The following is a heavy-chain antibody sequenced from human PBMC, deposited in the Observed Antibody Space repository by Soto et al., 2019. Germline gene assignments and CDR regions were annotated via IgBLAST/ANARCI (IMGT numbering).Heavy chain of an antibody. Sequence: PSVKVSCKASGGTFSSYAISWVRQAPGQGLEWMGGIIPIFGTANYAQKFQGRVTITADESTSTAYMELSSLRSEDTAVYYCARDPLIVGATMGFDYWGQGTLVTVSS. CDR2: IIPIFGTA. J-gene: IGHJ4*02. CDR3: ARDPLIVGATMGFDY. CDR1: GGTFSSYA. D-gene: IGHD1-26*01. V-gene: IGHV1-69*13.